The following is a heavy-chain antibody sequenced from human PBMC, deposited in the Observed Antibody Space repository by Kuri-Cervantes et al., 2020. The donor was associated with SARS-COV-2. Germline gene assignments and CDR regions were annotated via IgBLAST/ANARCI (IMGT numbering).Heavy chain of an antibody. D-gene: IGHD5-24*01. CDR2: ISGSGGST. Sequence: AGSLRLFCAASGFTYNNYAMNWVRQAPGKGLEWVSAISGSGGSTYYADSVKGRFTISRDNSKNTLYLRMNSLRAEDTAVYYCAKASLQLDLYSVDYWGQGTLVTVSS. CDR3: AKASLQLDLYSVDY. CDR1: GFTYNNYA. V-gene: IGHV3-23*01. J-gene: IGHJ4*02.